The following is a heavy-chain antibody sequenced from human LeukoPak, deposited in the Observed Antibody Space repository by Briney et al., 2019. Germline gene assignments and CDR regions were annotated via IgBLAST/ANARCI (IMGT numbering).Heavy chain of an antibody. CDR3: AKDLSAVADYFDY. CDR1: GFTFSSYA. Sequence: GGSLRFSCAASGFTFSSYAMSWVRQAPGKGLEWVSAISGSGGSTYYADSMKGRFTISRDNSKNTLYLQMNSLRAEDTAVYYCAKDLSAVADYFDYWGQGTLVTVSS. D-gene: IGHD6-19*01. J-gene: IGHJ4*02. CDR2: ISGSGGST. V-gene: IGHV3-23*01.